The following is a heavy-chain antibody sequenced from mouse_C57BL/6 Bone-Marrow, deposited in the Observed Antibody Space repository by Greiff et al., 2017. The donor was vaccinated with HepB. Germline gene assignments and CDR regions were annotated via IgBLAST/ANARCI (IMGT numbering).Heavy chain of an antibody. J-gene: IGHJ3*01. CDR2: IDPSDSYT. Sequence: QVQLQQPGAELVKPGASVKLSCKASGYTFTSYWMQWVKQRPGQGLEWIGEIDPSDSYTNYNQKFKGKVTLTVDTSSSPAYMQLSSLTSEDAAVYYCARDDYDPPWFAYWGQGTLVTVSA. V-gene: IGHV1-50*01. CDR1: GYTFTSYW. D-gene: IGHD2-4*01. CDR3: ARDDYDPPWFAY.